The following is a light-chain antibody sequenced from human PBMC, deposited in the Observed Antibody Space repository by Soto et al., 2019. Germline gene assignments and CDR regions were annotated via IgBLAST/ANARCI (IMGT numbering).Light chain of an antibody. CDR1: QSVSSY. V-gene: IGKV3D-11*02. CDR2: DAP. CDR3: QQRCNWHPT. J-gene: IGKJ3*01. Sequence: ELVLTQCPAPLSLSPGERATLSCRASQSVSSYLAWYQQKPGQAPTLLTYDAPNRATGIPAAFSGGGPGTDLTRTNSSLAPEHFAVYYCQQRCNWHPTFGPGTKVDIK.